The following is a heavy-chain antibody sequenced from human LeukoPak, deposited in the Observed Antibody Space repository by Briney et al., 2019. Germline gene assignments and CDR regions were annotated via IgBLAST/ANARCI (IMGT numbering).Heavy chain of an antibody. CDR3: AKEYDSLYYFDY. D-gene: IGHD3-16*01. V-gene: IGHV3-30*18. CDR2: ISYDGSKE. Sequence: GGSLRLSCAASGFTFRSYGMHWVRQAPGKGLEWVAVISYDGSKEHYGDSVKGRFSISRDNSKNTLYLQMNSLRAEDTAVYYCAKEYDSLYYFDYRGQGTLVTVSS. J-gene: IGHJ4*02. CDR1: GFTFRSYG.